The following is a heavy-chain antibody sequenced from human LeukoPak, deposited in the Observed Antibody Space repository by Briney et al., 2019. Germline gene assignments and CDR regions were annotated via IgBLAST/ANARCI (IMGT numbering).Heavy chain of an antibody. J-gene: IGHJ4*02. CDR2: IRYDGSNK. CDR3: AKDRHYYYGSGSYYGYFDY. V-gene: IGHV3-30*02. Sequence: GGSLRLSCAASGFTFSSYGMHWVRQAPGKGLEWVAFIRYDGSNKYYADSVKGRFTISRDNSKNTLYQQMNSLRAEDTAVYYCAKDRHYYYGSGSYYGYFDYWGQGTLVTVSS. D-gene: IGHD3-10*01. CDR1: GFTFSSYG.